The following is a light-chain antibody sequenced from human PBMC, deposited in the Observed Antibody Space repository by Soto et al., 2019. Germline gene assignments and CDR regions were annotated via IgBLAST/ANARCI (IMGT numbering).Light chain of an antibody. CDR2: EVT. CDR1: SSDVGTYDD. J-gene: IGLJ1*01. Sequence: QSVLTQPASVSASPGQSITISCTGTSSDVGTYDDVSWYRQHPGKGPKLLIYEVTNRPSGVSNRFSGSKSGNTASLTISVLQAEDEADYYCSSYTISSTYVFGSGTKVTVL. CDR3: SSYTISSTYV. V-gene: IGLV2-14*01.